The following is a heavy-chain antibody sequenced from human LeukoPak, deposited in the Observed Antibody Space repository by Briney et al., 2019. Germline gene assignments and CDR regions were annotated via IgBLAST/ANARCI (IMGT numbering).Heavy chain of an antibody. CDR1: GFTFSSYE. J-gene: IGHJ4*02. CDR2: ISSSGSTT. V-gene: IGHV3-48*03. CDR3: ASQKGRTAVAVDY. D-gene: IGHD6-19*01. Sequence: GGSLRLSCAASGFTFSSYEMNWVRQAPGKGLEWVSYISSSGSTTYYAASVKGRFTISRDNAKNSLYLQMNSLRVEDTAVYYCASQKGRTAVAVDYWGQGTLVTVSS.